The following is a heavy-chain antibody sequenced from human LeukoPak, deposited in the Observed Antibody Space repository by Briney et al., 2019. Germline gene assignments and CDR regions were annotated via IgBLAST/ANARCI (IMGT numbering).Heavy chain of an antibody. CDR2: IIPIFGTA. CDR1: GGTFSSYA. D-gene: IGHD2-2*01. CDR3: ASSSTSQPRFDP. Sequence: SVKVSCKASGGTFSSYAISWVRQAPGHGLEWMGGIIPIFGTANYAQKCQGRVTITTDESTSTAYMELSSLRSEDTAVYYCASSSTSQPRFDPWGQGTLVTVSS. V-gene: IGHV1-69*05. J-gene: IGHJ5*02.